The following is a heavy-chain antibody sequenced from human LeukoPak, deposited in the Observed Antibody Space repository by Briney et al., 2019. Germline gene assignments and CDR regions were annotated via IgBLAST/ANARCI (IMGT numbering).Heavy chain of an antibody. J-gene: IGHJ5*02. Sequence: SETLSLTCTVSGGSIRSYYWSWIRQPPGKGLEWIGYIYYSGSTNYNPSLKSRVTISVDTSKNQFSLKLSSVTVADTAVYYCARHGDYGSGSNTNWFDPWGQGTLVTVSS. CDR1: GGSIRSYY. V-gene: IGHV4-59*08. CDR3: ARHGDYGSGSNTNWFDP. CDR2: IYYSGST. D-gene: IGHD3-10*01.